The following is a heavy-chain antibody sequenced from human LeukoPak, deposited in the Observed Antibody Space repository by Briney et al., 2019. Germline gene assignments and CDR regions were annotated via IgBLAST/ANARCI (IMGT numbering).Heavy chain of an antibody. CDR3: ARTNPVYGDYDY. D-gene: IGHD4-17*01. Sequence: GGSLRLSCAVSGFTVTDNYMSWVRHSPGRGLQWVSFIYPDGRTYYAASLKGRFTISRDISRNTLFLEMNSLRPDDTAVHYCARTNPVYGDYDYWGQGTLVTVSS. CDR1: GFTVTDNY. V-gene: IGHV3-53*01. CDR2: IYPDGRT. J-gene: IGHJ4*02.